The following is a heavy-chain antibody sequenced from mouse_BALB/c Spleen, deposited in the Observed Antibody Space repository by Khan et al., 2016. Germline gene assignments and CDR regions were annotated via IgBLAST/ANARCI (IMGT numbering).Heavy chain of an antibody. D-gene: IGHD1-1*01. Sequence: EVKLEESGPGLVKPSQSLSLTCTVTGYSITSDYAWNWIRQFPGNKLEWMGYISYSGSTSYNPSLKSRISITRDTSKNQFFLQLNSVTTEDTATXYCARSRGSSLDYWGQGTTLTVSS. CDR3: ARSRGSSLDY. CDR1: GYSITSDYA. V-gene: IGHV3-2*02. CDR2: ISYSGST. J-gene: IGHJ2*01.